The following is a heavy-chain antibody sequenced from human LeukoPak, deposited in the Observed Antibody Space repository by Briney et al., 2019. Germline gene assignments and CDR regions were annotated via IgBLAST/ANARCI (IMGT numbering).Heavy chain of an antibody. V-gene: IGHV3-30*18. Sequence: PGGSLRLSCAASGFTFSSHGMHWVRQAPGKGLEWVAVISYDGSNKYYADSVKGRFTISRDNSKNTLYLQMNSLRAEDTAVYYCAKGMAAAGTMDYWGQGTLVTVSS. D-gene: IGHD6-13*01. CDR3: AKGMAAAGTMDY. J-gene: IGHJ4*02. CDR1: GFTFSSHG. CDR2: ISYDGSNK.